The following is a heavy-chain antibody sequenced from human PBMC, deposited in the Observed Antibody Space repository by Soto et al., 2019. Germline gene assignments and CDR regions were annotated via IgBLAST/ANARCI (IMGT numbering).Heavy chain of an antibody. V-gene: IGHV3-49*05. CDR2: IRSKAYGGTT. CDR1: GFTFGDHA. J-gene: IGHJ6*02. CDR3: SRVLVDRSGYTHYYYGMDV. Sequence: EVQLVESGGDLVKPGRSLRLSCTASGFTFGDHAVSWSRQAPGKGLEWVGFIRSKAYGGTTEYAASVKGRLIISRDESKDIAYLQMNSMQTEDTAVYYCSRVLVDRSGYTHYYYGMDVWGQGTTVTVSS. D-gene: IGHD3-22*01.